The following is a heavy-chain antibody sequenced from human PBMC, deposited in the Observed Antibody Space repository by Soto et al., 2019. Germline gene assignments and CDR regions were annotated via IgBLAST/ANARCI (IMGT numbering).Heavy chain of an antibody. CDR3: ASRDPGTSVDY. D-gene: IGHD1-7*01. V-gene: IGHV4-4*02. CDR2: IYRTGST. J-gene: IGHJ4*02. Sequence: PSETLSLTCAVCGGSFTSNNWWTWVRQPPGQGLEWIGEIYRTGSTNYNPSLMSRATISLDKSENQFSLKVTSLTAADTAVYYCASRDPGTSVDYWGQGTLVTVSS. CDR1: GGSFTSNNW.